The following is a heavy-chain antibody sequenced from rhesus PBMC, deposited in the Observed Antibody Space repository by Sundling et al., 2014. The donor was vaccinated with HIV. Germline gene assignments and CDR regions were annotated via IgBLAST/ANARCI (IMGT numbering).Heavy chain of an antibody. V-gene: IGHV4-165*01. CDR1: GGSFSGYF. D-gene: IGHD3-28*01. CDR2: IYDSNGST. CDR3: AREYDSGWHHRFDY. J-gene: IGHJ4*01. Sequence: QVHLQESGPGLVKPSETLSLTCAVSGGSFSGYFWGWIRQPPGKGLEWIGNIYDSNGSTYYNPSLKSRVTISKDTSTNQISLKLASVTAADTAVYYCAREYDSGWHHRFDYWGQGVLITVSS.